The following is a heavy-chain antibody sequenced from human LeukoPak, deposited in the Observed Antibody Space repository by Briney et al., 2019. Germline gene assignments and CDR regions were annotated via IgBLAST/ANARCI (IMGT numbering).Heavy chain of an antibody. Sequence: GGSLRLSCAASGFTVSSNYMSWVRQAPGKRLEWVAVISYDVGKKYYADSVKGRFTISRDNSKNTLYLQMNSLRAEDTAVYYCAKDDYYDTSGYRDWGQGTLVTVSS. V-gene: IGHV3-30*18. D-gene: IGHD3-22*01. CDR3: AKDDYYDTSGYRD. J-gene: IGHJ4*02. CDR1: GFTVSSNY. CDR2: ISYDVGKK.